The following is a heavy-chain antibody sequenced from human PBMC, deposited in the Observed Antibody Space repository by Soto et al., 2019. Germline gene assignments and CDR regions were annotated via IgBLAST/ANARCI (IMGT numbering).Heavy chain of an antibody. D-gene: IGHD3-3*01. V-gene: IGHV1-8*01. CDR1: GYTFTSYD. CDR2: MNPNSGNT. CDR3: ARLAALKDDFCSGPVNRLAV. Sequence: ASVKVSCKASGYTFTSYDINWVRQAPGQGLEWMGWMNPNSGNTGYAQKFQGRVTMTRNNSISTAYMELSSLRSEDTAVDYCARLAALKDDFCSGPVNRLAVWAKGPPVT. J-gene: IGHJ6*03.